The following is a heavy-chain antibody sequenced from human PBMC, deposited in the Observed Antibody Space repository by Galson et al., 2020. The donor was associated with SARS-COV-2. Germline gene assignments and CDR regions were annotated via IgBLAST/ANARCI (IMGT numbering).Heavy chain of an antibody. CDR1: GYTFTGYY. D-gene: IGHD2-2*01. CDR3: ARESSSRDGDYYYYMDV. V-gene: IGHV1-2*04. J-gene: IGHJ6*03. CDR2: INPNSGGT. Sequence: ASVKVSCKASGYTFTGYYMHWVRQAPGQGLEWMGWINPNSGGTNYAQKFQGWVTMTWDTSISTAYMELSRLRSDDTAVYYCARESSSRDGDYYYYMDVWGKGTTVTVSS.